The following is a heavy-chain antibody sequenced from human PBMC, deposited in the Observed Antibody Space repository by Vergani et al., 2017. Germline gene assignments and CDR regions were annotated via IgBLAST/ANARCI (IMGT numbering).Heavy chain of an antibody. CDR1: GFTFSSYA. V-gene: IGHV3-23*01. J-gene: IGHJ4*02. CDR3: AKAATPTMVFGELPMGY. Sequence: EVQLLESGGGLVQPGGSLRLSCAASGFTFSSYAMSWVRQAPGKGLEWVSAISGSGGSTYYADSVKGRFTISRDNSKNTLYLQMNSLRAEDTAVYYCAKAATPTMVFGELPMGYWGQGTLVTVSS. CDR2: ISGSGGST. D-gene: IGHD3-10*02.